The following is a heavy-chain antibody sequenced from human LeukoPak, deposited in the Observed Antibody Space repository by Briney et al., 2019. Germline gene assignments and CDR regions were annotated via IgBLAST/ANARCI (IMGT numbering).Heavy chain of an antibody. CDR2: ISSSSSYI. CDR3: AVGPNSSGPVDY. CDR1: VFPFSSYS. Sequence: GGSLRLSCAASVFPFSSYSMNWVRQAPGKGLEWVSSISSSSSYIYYADSVKGRFTISRDNAKNSLYLQMNSLRAEDTAVYYCAVGPNSSGPVDYWGQGTLVTVSS. J-gene: IGHJ4*02. V-gene: IGHV3-21*01. D-gene: IGHD6-19*01.